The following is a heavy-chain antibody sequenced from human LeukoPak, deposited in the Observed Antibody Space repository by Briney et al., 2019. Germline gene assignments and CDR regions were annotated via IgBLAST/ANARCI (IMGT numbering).Heavy chain of an antibody. V-gene: IGHV1-46*01. Sequence: ASVKVSCKASGYTFTSYYMHWVPQAPGQGLEWMGIINPSGGSTSYAQKFQGRVTMTRDTSTSTVYMELSSLRSEDTAVYYCAGGHCSGGSCFEWYYFDYWGQGTLVTVSS. J-gene: IGHJ4*02. CDR3: AGGHCSGGSCFEWYYFDY. CDR2: INPSGGST. D-gene: IGHD2-15*01. CDR1: GYTFTSYY.